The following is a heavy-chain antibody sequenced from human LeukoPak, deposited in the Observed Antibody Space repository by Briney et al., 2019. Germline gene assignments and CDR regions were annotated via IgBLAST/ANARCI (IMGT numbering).Heavy chain of an antibody. CDR1: GFTFSSYE. V-gene: IGHV3-48*03. Sequence: GGSLRLSCAASGFTFSSYEMNWVRQAPGKGLEWVSYISSSGSTMYYADSVKGRFTISRDNAKNSLYLQMNSLRAEDTAVYYCAREAASYSSSHYYLYMDVWGKGTTVTVSS. CDR3: AREAASYSSSHYYLYMDV. D-gene: IGHD6-6*01. CDR2: ISSSGSTM. J-gene: IGHJ6*03.